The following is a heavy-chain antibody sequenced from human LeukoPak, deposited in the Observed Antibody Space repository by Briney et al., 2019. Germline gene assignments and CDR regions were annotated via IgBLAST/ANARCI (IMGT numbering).Heavy chain of an antibody. V-gene: IGHV4-34*01. CDR1: GGSFSGYY. Sequence: SETLSLTCAVYGGSFSGYYWSWIRQPPGKGLEWIGEINHSGSTNYNPSLKSRVTISVDTSKNQFSLKLSSVTAADTAVYYCARDSHYYDSSGYQSHAFDIWGQGTMVTVSS. J-gene: IGHJ3*02. CDR3: ARDSHYYDSSGYQSHAFDI. CDR2: INHSGST. D-gene: IGHD3-22*01.